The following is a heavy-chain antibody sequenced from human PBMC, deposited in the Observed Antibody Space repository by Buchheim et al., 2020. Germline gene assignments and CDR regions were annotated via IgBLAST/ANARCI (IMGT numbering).Heavy chain of an antibody. CDR3: VRDETYSSGWYAVGL. Sequence: QVQLVESGGGVVQPGRSLGLSCVGSGFTFSIYGIHWVRRAPGKGLEWVSAISSDGHNQYYVDSVKGRFTISRDDSKNTLYLQMNSLRDEDTAVYYCVRDETYSSGWYAVGLWGQGTL. J-gene: IGHJ1*01. CDR1: GFTFSIYG. CDR2: ISSDGHNQ. V-gene: IGHV3-30*03. D-gene: IGHD6-19*01.